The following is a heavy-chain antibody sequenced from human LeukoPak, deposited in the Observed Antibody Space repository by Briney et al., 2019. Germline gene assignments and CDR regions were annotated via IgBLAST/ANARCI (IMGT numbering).Heavy chain of an antibody. J-gene: IGHJ4*02. CDR3: VLVPKSSSIADVSFDY. Sequence: GGSLRLSCAASGFTFSSYSMNWVRQAPGKGLEWVSSIDSSSSYVYNAYSVKGRFTISSDNAKNSLYLQMNSLRAEDTAVYYCVLVPKSSSIADVSFDYWGQGTLVTVSS. CDR1: GFTFSSYS. V-gene: IGHV3-21*01. CDR2: IDSSSSYV. D-gene: IGHD6-6*01.